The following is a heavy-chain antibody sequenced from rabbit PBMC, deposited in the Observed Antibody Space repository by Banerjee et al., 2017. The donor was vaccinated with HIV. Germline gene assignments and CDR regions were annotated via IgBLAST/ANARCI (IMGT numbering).Heavy chain of an antibody. Sequence: QEQLVESGGGLGQPEGSLTLTCTASGFSFSGNYYMCWVRQAPRKGLEWIACIDAGRSGSTYYASWAKGRFTISKTSSTTVTLQMTSLTAADTATYFCARANNGVVGLNLWGQGTLVTVS. CDR3: ARANNGVVGLNL. D-gene: IGHD2-1*01. CDR1: GFSFSGNYY. J-gene: IGHJ4*01. CDR2: IDAGRSGST. V-gene: IGHV1S45*01.